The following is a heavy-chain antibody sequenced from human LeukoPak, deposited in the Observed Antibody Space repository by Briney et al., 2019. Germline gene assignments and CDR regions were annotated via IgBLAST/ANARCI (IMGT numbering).Heavy chain of an antibody. D-gene: IGHD3-10*01. Sequence: SETLSLTCTASGGYISSYYWSWIRQPPGKGLEWIGYLYYSGSTKYNPSLKSRVTISVDTSKNQFSLKLTSVTAADTAVYYCARTKYGSGSYPGAKDYYYMDVWGKGTTVIISS. CDR2: LYYSGST. CDR1: GGYISSYY. V-gene: IGHV4-59*01. J-gene: IGHJ6*03. CDR3: ARTKYGSGSYPGAKDYYYMDV.